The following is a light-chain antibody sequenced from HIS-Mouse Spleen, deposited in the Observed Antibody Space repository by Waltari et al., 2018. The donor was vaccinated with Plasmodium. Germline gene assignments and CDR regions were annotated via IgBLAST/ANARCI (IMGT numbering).Light chain of an antibody. CDR3: CSYAGSYTYV. V-gene: IGLV2-11*01. J-gene: IGLJ1*01. Sequence: QSALTQPRSVSGSPGQSVTNSCTRTSSDVGGYNYVYWYQQHPGQAPKHMIYDVSKRPSGVPDRFSGSKSGNTASLTISGLQAEDEADYYCCSYAGSYTYVFGTGTKVTVL. CDR2: DVS. CDR1: SSDVGGYNY.